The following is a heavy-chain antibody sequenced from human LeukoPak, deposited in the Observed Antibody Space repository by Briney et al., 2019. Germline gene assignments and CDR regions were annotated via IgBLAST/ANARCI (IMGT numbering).Heavy chain of an antibody. V-gene: IGHV1-18*01. Sequence: ASVKVSCKASGYTFTSYGISWVRQAPGQGLEWMGWISAYNGNTNYAQKLQGRVTMTTDTSTSTAYMELRSLRFDDTAVYYCARDLLRLGELSTQWGWYYYGMDVWGQGTTVTVSS. CDR2: ISAYNGNT. D-gene: IGHD3-16*02. CDR3: ARDLLRLGELSTQWGWYYYGMDV. CDR1: GYTFTSYG. J-gene: IGHJ6*02.